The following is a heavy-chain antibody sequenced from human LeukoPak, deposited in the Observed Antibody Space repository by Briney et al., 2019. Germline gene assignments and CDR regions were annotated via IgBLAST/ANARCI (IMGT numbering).Heavy chain of an antibody. CDR1: GGSISSYY. V-gene: IGHV4-59*01. CDR2: IYYSESS. D-gene: IGHD3-22*01. Sequence: SETLSLTCTVSGGSISSYYWSWIRQPPGKGLEWIGFIYYSESSNYNPSLRSRVTISVDPSKNQFSLKLSSVTAADTAVYYCARERYYYDSSGYYSPGYYYGMDVWGQGTTVTVSS. J-gene: IGHJ6*02. CDR3: ARERYYYDSSGYYSPGYYYGMDV.